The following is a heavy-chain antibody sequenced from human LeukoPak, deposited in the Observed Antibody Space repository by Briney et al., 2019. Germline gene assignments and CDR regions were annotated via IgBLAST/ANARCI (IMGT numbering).Heavy chain of an antibody. CDR1: GFTFSSYW. Sequence: PGGSLRLSCAASGFTFSSYWMSWVRQAPGKGLEWVASIKKDGSEMYYVDSVKGRFTISRDNAKNSLYLQMNSLRADDTAVYHCARQETSSYNGAFDIWGQGTMVTVSS. CDR2: IKKDGSEM. CDR3: ARQETSSYNGAFDI. D-gene: IGHD1-26*01. J-gene: IGHJ3*02. V-gene: IGHV3-7*01.